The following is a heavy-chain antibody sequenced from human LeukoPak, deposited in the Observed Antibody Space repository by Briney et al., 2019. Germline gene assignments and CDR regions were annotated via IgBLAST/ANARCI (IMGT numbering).Heavy chain of an antibody. CDR3: AREPRNLTGEGYYYYYGMDV. D-gene: IGHD3-9*01. V-gene: IGHV4-34*01. J-gene: IGHJ6*02. Sequence: SETLSLTCAVYGGSFSGYYWSWIRQPPGKGLEWIGEINHSGSTNYNPSLKSRVTISVDTSKNQYSLKLSSVTAADTAVYYCAREPRNLTGEGYYYYYGMDVWGQGTTVTVSS. CDR2: INHSGST. CDR1: GGSFSGYY.